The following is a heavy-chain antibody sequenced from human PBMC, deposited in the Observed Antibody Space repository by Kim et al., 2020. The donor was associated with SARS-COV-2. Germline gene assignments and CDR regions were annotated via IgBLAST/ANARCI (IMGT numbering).Heavy chain of an antibody. J-gene: IGHJ4*02. D-gene: IGHD6-19*01. CDR2: ISAYNGNT. V-gene: IGHV1-18*01. CDR1: GDTFISYG. CDR3: ARHGSGWPYFDY. Sequence: ASVKVSCKASGDTFISYGISWVRQAPGQGLEWMGWISAYNGNTNYAQKLQGRVTMTTDTSTSTAYMELRSLRSDDTAVYYWARHGSGWPYFDYWGQGTLVTVSS.